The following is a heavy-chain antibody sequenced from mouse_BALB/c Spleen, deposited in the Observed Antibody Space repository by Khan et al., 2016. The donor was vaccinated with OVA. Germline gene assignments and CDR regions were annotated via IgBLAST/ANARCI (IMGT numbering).Heavy chain of an antibody. Sequence: IQLVQSGPELKKPGETVKISCKASGYTFTNNGMNWVKQNPGKGLKWMGWINTYTGEPTYVDDFKGRFAFSLETSATTAYLQINNLKNEDTATNCGARVGYAGTMDYWGQGTSVTVSS. CDR2: INTYTGEP. D-gene: IGHD2-14*01. J-gene: IGHJ4*01. V-gene: IGHV9-3-1*01. CDR3: ARVGYAGTMDY. CDR1: GYTFTNNG.